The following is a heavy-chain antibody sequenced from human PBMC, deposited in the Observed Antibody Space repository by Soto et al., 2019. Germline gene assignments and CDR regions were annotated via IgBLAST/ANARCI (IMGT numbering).Heavy chain of an antibody. CDR2: ISYDGSNK. Sequence: GGSLRLSCAASGFTFSSYAMHWVRQAPGKGLEWVAVISYDGSNKYYADSVKGRFTISRDNSKNTLYLQMNSLRVEDTAVYYCARNVLRVLPLLWFGELSGEDYYYYGMDVWGQGTTVTVSS. J-gene: IGHJ6*02. D-gene: IGHD3-10*01. CDR3: ARNVLRVLPLLWFGELSGEDYYYYGMDV. CDR1: GFTFSSYA. V-gene: IGHV3-30-3*01.